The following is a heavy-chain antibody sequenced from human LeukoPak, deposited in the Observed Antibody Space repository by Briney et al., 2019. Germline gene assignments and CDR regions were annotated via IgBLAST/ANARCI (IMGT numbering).Heavy chain of an antibody. D-gene: IGHD3-22*01. J-gene: IGHJ4*02. V-gene: IGHV1-46*01. CDR1: GYTFTNYY. CDR3: ARDFSYDSSGYYPQVDY. Sequence: ASVKVSCKASGYTFTNYYMHWVRQAPGQGLEWMGIINPSGGSTSYAQKFQGRVTMTRDTSTSTVYMELSSLRSEDTAVYYCARDFSYDSSGYYPQVDYWGQGTLVTVSS. CDR2: INPSGGST.